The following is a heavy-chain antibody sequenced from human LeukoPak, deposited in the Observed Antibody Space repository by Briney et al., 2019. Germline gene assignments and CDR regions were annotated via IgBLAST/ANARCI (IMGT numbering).Heavy chain of an antibody. D-gene: IGHD2-8*01. J-gene: IGHJ5*02. CDR2: IYYSGST. CDR1: GGSISSSSYY. Sequence: SETLSLTCTVSGGSISSSSYYWGWIRQPPGKGLEWIGSIYYSGSTYYNPSLKSRVTISVDTSKNQFSLKLSSVTAADTAVYYRASLVGYCTNGVCRGWFDPWGQGTLVTVSS. CDR3: ASLVGYCTNGVCRGWFDP. V-gene: IGHV4-39*07.